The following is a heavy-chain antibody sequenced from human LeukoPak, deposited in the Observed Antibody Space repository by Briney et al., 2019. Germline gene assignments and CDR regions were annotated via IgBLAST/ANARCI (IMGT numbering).Heavy chain of an antibody. CDR3: ARVVGIVGATTQPYYYGMDV. Sequence: GGSLRLSCAASRFTFSDYYMCWIRQAPGKGLEWVSYIGKGGDPILYADSVKGRFTISRDNARNSLYLQMSRLRAEDTAVYYCARVVGIVGATTQPYYYGMDVWGQGTTVTVSS. CDR2: IGKGGDPI. J-gene: IGHJ6*02. CDR1: RFTFSDYY. D-gene: IGHD1-26*01. V-gene: IGHV3-11*01.